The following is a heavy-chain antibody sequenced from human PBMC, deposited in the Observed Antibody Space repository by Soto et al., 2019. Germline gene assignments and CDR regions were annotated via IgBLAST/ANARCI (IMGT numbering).Heavy chain of an antibody. D-gene: IGHD6-19*01. J-gene: IGHJ4*02. Sequence: QVQLVQSGAEVKKPGSSVKVSCKASGGTFSSYTISWVRQAPGQGLEWMGRIIPILGITNFAQKFQGRVTITADKSTSKDYMELSSLRSEDTAVYYCARDAKGEEQWLEFDYWGQGTLVTVSS. CDR1: GGTFSSYT. V-gene: IGHV1-69*08. CDR3: ARDAKGEEQWLEFDY. CDR2: IIPILGIT.